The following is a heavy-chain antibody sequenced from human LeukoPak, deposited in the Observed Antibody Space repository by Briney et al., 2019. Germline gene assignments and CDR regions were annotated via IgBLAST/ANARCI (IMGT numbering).Heavy chain of an antibody. CDR3: AKAPYLSTGS. CDR2: INHSGST. Sequence: KPSETLSLTCAVYGGSFRDYYWSWIRQPPGKGLEWIGEINHSGSTNYNPSLKSQVTISLDTSKNQFSLKLTPVTAADTAVYYCAKAPYLSTGSWGQGILVAVSS. J-gene: IGHJ3*01. V-gene: IGHV4-34*01. CDR1: GGSFRDYY. D-gene: IGHD3-22*01.